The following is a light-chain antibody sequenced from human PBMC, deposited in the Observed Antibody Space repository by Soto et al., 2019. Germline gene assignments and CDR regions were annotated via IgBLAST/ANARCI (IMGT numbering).Light chain of an antibody. CDR3: QQRSNWPLT. CDR2: DAS. V-gene: IGKV3-11*01. J-gene: IGKJ4*01. CDR1: QSVSSY. Sequence: EIVLTQSPATLSLSPGERATLSCRASQSVSSYLAWYQQKPGQAPMLLIYDASNRATGIPARFSGSGSGTAFTLTISSLEPEDFAVYYCQQRSNWPLTFGGGTKVEIK.